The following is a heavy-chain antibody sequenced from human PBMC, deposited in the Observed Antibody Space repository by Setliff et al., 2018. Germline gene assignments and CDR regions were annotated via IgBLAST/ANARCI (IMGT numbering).Heavy chain of an antibody. CDR1: GNTFISYG. CDR3: ARDVGAYCSGRICHPGY. CDR2: IGIHSENT. J-gene: IGHJ4*02. D-gene: IGHD2-15*01. Sequence: ASVKVSCKTSGNTFISYGISWLRQAPGQGLEWMGWIGIHSENTNYAQCFQGRVTMTADTSTNTAYTELKSLRSDDTAVYYCARDVGAYCSGRICHPGYWGQGTLVTVSS. V-gene: IGHV1-18*01.